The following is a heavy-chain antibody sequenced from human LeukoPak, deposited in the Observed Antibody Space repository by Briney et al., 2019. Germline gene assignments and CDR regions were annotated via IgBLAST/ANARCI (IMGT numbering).Heavy chain of an antibody. V-gene: IGHV5-51*01. J-gene: IGHJ3*02. CDR3: ARLSYYDILTGSGAFDI. Sequence: GESLKISCKGSGYSFTSYWIGWVRQMPGKCLEWMGIIYPGDSDTRYSPSFQGQVTISADKSISTAYLQWSSLKASDTAMYYCARLSYYDILTGSGAFDIWGQGTMVTVSS. D-gene: IGHD3-9*01. CDR2: IYPGDSDT. CDR1: GYSFTSYW.